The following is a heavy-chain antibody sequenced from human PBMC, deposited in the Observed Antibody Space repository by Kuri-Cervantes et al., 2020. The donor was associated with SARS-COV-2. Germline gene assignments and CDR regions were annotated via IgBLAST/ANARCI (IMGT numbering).Heavy chain of an antibody. D-gene: IGHD2-21*01. Sequence: LALTCAASGFNFSRTDMHWVRQAPGKGLEWVAVISHDGKNKKCIASGKGRFTISRDNSQNTLYLHMKSLRSEDTAMYYCAKDRVGVQDFWGQGTLVTVSS. J-gene: IGHJ4*02. CDR3: AKDRVGVQDF. V-gene: IGHV3-30*18. CDR1: GFNFSRTD. CDR2: ISHDGKNK.